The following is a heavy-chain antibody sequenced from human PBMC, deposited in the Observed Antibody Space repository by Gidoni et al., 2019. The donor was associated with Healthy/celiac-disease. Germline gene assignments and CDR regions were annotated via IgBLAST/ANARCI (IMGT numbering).Heavy chain of an antibody. J-gene: IGHJ6*02. CDR3: ARDAPYYYDSSGRMDV. V-gene: IGHV4-31*03. D-gene: IGHD3-22*01. CDR1: GGSISGGGNC. CDR2: NDYSGST. Sequence: QVQLQESGPGLVKPSQTLSLTCTVSGGSISGGGNCWSWIRQPPGKGLELIGYNDYSGSTYYTPSLKSRVTISVVTSKNQFSLKLSSVTAADTAVYYCARDAPYYYDSSGRMDVWGQGTTVTVSS.